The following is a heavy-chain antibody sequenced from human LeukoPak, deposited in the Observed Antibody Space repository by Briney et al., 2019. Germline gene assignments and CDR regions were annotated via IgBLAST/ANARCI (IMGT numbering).Heavy chain of an antibody. Sequence: PGGSLRLSCAASGFTFSSYAMSWVRQAPGKGLEWVSAISGSGGSTYYADSVKGRFTISRDNSKNTLYLQMNSLRAEDTAVYYCAKDSFTFLPAAIRGEGAWGQGTLVTVSS. CDR2: ISGSGGST. CDR3: AKDSFTFLPAAIRGEGA. V-gene: IGHV3-23*01. D-gene: IGHD2-2*02. J-gene: IGHJ5*02. CDR1: GFTFSSYA.